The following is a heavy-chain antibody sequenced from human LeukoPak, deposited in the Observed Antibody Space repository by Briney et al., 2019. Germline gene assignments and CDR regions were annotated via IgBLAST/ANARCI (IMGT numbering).Heavy chain of an antibody. CDR3: AKELREGYCSGGSCRNEKYFQH. CDR2: INPNSGGT. V-gene: IGHV1-2*02. CDR1: GYTFTGYY. Sequence: ASVKVSCKASGYTFTGYYMHWARQAPGQGLEWMGWINPNSGGTNYAQKFQGRVTMTRDTSISTAYMELSRLRSDDTAVYYCAKELREGYCSGGSCRNEKYFQHWGQGTLVTVSS. D-gene: IGHD2-15*01. J-gene: IGHJ1*01.